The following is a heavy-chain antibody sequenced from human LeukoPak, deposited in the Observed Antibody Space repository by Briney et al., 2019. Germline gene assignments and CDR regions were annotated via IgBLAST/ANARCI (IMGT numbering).Heavy chain of an antibody. V-gene: IGHV3-74*01. CDR2: INSDGSST. D-gene: IGHD1-7*01. Sequence: GGSLRLSCAASGFTFSSYGMHWVRQAPGKGLVWVSRINSDGSSTSYADSVKGRFAISRDNAKNTLYLQMNSLRAEDTAVYYCARDLGTDYGMDVWGQGTTVTVSS. J-gene: IGHJ6*02. CDR3: ARDLGTDYGMDV. CDR1: GFTFSSYG.